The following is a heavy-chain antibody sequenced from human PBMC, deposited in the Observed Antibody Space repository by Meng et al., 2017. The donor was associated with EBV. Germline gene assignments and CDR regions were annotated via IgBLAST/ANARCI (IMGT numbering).Heavy chain of an antibody. V-gene: IGHV1-18*01. J-gene: IGHJ4*02. D-gene: IGHD3-10*01. Sequence: QVQLGRAGLVRKKAGASVTFSCTACCYTFTSYGISRLRQAPGQGLVWMGCISAYTSNTNYAKKRQSRVTMTTDKYTSPAYIELRGLESDNYYVEYCACHGDRTDSWGQGTLVTVSS. CDR2: ISAYTSNT. CDR1: CYTFTSYG. CDR3: ACHGDRTDS.